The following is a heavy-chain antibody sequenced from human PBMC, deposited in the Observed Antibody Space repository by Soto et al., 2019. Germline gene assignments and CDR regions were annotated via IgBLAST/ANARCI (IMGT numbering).Heavy chain of an antibody. D-gene: IGHD4-17*01. Sequence: QVRLEESGPGLVKPSETLSLICSVSGGSVNNADYFWRWIRHHPENGLEWIGYIYYSGSTRYNPSIKYRPTLSIDTSKKQVSLRLNSVTVANTAVKLRARDADYGGTRGGMDVWGRGTTVTVSS. CDR3: ARDADYGGTRGGMDV. CDR1: GGSVNNADYF. J-gene: IGHJ6*02. CDR2: IYYSGST. V-gene: IGHV4-31*03.